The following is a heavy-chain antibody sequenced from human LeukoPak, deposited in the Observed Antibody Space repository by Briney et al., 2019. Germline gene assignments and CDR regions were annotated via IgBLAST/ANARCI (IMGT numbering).Heavy chain of an antibody. CDR3: ATGGTSATNSGYDLVSGFDY. CDR2: ISAYNGNT. V-gene: IGHV1-18*01. D-gene: IGHD5-12*01. Sequence: ASVKVSCKASGYTFTSYGFSWVRQAPGQGLDWMGWISAYNGNTNYAQKLQGRVTMTTDTSTSTAYMELRSLRSDDTAVYYCATGGTSATNSGYDLVSGFDYWGQGTLVTVSS. CDR1: GYTFTSYG. J-gene: IGHJ4*02.